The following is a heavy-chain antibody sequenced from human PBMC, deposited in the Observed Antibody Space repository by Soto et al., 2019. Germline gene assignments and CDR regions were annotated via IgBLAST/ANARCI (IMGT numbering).Heavy chain of an antibody. Sequence: GGSLRLSCAASGFTFSGSAMHWVRQASGKGLEWVGRIRSKANSYATAYAASVKGRFTISRDDSKNTAYLQMNSLKTEDTAVYYCTRPLAAGGMDVWGQGTTVTVSS. CDR3: TRPLAAGGMDV. D-gene: IGHD6-25*01. CDR1: GFTFSGSA. J-gene: IGHJ6*02. CDR2: IRSKANSYAT. V-gene: IGHV3-73*01.